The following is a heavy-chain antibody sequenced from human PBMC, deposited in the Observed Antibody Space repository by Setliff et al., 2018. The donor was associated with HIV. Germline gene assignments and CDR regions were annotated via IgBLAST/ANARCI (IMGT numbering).Heavy chain of an antibody. CDR1: DDSFSNYD. V-gene: IGHV4-4*09. CDR3: ATLDPSGGNLLAY. J-gene: IGHJ4*02. Sequence: PSETLSLTCVVSDDSFSNYDWTWIRQPPGKALEWIGYIHASGKANYNPSLKSRVTISLDTSKMQFSLRLTSVTAADTAVYYCATLDPSGGNLLAYWGQGTLVTVSS. CDR2: IHASGKA. D-gene: IGHD2-15*01.